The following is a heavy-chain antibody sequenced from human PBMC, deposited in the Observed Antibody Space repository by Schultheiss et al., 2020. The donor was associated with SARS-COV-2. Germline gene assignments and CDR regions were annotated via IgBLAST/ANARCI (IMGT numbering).Heavy chain of an antibody. J-gene: IGHJ6*02. V-gene: IGHV1-69*05. D-gene: IGHD2-2*01. CDR2: IIPIFGTA. Sequence: SVKVSCKASGGTFSSYAISWVRQAPGQGLEWMGGIIPIFGTANYAQKFQGRVTMTRNTSISTAYMELSSLRSEDTAVYYCAMVVPAAMRFYYYGMDVWGQGTTVTVSS. CDR1: GGTFSSYA. CDR3: AMVVPAAMRFYYYGMDV.